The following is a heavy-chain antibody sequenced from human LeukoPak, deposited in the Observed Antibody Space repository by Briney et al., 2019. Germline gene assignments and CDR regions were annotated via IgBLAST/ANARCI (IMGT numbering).Heavy chain of an antibody. J-gene: IGHJ6*04. V-gene: IGHV3-48*03. Sequence: GGSLRLSCAASGFMFSTYEMHWVRQAPGKGLEWVAYISNTGQTIYYSDSAKGRFTISRDNAKNSLYLQMNSLSAEDTAVYYCAELGITMIGGVWGKGTTVTISS. CDR3: AELGITMIGGV. D-gene: IGHD3-10*02. CDR2: ISNTGQTI. CDR1: GFMFSTYE.